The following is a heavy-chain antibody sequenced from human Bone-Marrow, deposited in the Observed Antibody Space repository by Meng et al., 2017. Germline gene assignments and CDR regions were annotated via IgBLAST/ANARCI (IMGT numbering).Heavy chain of an antibody. CDR2: IKQDGSEK. Sequence: GGSLRLSCAASGFTLSSYWMTWVRQAPGKGLEWVANIKQDGSEKYYVDSVKGRFTISRDNAKNSLYLQMNSLRAEDTAVYYCARDGIRWIQLRLNWGQGTLVTVSS. CDR1: GFTLSSYW. J-gene: IGHJ4*02. D-gene: IGHD5-18*01. V-gene: IGHV3-7*01. CDR3: ARDGIRWIQLRLN.